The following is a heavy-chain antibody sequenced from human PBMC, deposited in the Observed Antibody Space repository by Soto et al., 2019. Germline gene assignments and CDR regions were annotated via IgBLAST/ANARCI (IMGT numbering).Heavy chain of an antibody. D-gene: IGHD1-7*01. J-gene: IGHJ6*02. V-gene: IGHV4-31*03. CDR1: GGSISSGGYY. CDR2: IYYSGST. Sequence: SETLSLTCTVSGGSISSGGYYWSWIRQHPGKGLEWIGYIYYSGSTYYNPSLKSRVTISVDTSKNQFSLKLSSVTAADTAVYYCARGPLDLWGGWFSENYYYGMDVWGQGTTVTVSS. CDR3: ARGPLDLWGGWFSENYYYGMDV.